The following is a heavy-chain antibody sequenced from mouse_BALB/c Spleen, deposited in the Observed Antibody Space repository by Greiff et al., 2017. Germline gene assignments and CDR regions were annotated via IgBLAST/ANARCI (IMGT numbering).Heavy chain of an antibody. CDR1: GFTFSSYA. Sequence: EVMLVESGGGLVKPGGSLKLSCAASGFTFSSYAMSWVRQTPEKRLEWVATISSGGSYTYYPDSVKGRFTISRDNAKNTLYLQMSSLRSEDTAMYYCARLIYYGYDEGRHYAMDYWGQGTSVTVSS. J-gene: IGHJ4*01. D-gene: IGHD2-2*01. V-gene: IGHV5-9-1*01. CDR3: ARLIYYGYDEGRHYAMDY. CDR2: ISSGGSYT.